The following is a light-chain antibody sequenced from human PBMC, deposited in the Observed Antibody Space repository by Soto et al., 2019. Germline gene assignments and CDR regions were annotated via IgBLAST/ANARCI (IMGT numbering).Light chain of an antibody. CDR2: AAS. V-gene: IGKV1-39*01. J-gene: IGKJ5*01. Sequence: DIQMTQSPSSLSASVGDRVTITCRASQSISSYLNWYQQKPGKAPKLLIYAASSLQSGVPSRFSGSGSGTDFTLTISSLQPEDFATYYCQQSYSTITCGQGT. CDR3: QQSYSTIT. CDR1: QSISSY.